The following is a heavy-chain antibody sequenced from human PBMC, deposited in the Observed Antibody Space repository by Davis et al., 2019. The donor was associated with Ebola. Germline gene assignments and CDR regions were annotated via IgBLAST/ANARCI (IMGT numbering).Heavy chain of an antibody. Sequence: PGGSLRLSCAASGFTFSNYGMHWVRQAPGKGLEWVAKIKEDGSEKLEVDSVKGRFTISRDNAKDSLYLQMNSLRAEDTAVYYCARGSRNMDVWGQGTTVTVSS. V-gene: IGHV3-7*03. CDR1: GFTFSNYG. CDR3: ARGSRNMDV. J-gene: IGHJ6*02. CDR2: IKEDGSEK.